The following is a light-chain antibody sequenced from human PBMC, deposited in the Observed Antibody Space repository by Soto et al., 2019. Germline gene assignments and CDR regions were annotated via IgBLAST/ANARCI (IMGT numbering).Light chain of an antibody. J-gene: IGKJ5*01. CDR3: QQYGSSPST. CDR1: QSVSSNF. Sequence: EIVLTQSPGTLSLSPGERATLSCMASQSVSSNFLAWYQQKPGQAPRLLIYAASSRATGIPGRFSGSGSGTGFTLNISRLEPEDFAVYYCQQYGSSPSTFGQGTRLEIK. CDR2: AAS. V-gene: IGKV3-20*01.